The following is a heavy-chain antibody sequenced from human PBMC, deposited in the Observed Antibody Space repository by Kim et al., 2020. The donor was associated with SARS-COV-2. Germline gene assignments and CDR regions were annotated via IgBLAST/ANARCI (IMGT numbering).Heavy chain of an antibody. V-gene: IGHV3-21*01. CDR2: ISSSSSYI. CDR3: ARWAYNWNYYYYGMDV. Sequence: GGSLRLSCAASGFTFSSYSMNWVRQAPGKGLEWVSSISSSSSYIYYADSVKGRFTISRDNAKNSLYLQMNSLRAEDTAVYYCARWAYNWNYYYYGMDVWGQGTTVTVSS. J-gene: IGHJ6*02. D-gene: IGHD1-20*01. CDR1: GFTFSSYS.